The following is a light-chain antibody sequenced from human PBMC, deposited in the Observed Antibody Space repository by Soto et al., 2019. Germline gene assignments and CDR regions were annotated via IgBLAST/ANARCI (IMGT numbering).Light chain of an antibody. Sequence: EIVLTQSPGTLSLSPGERATLSCSASQSVSSGYFAWYQQKPGQAPRLLIYGASSSATGIPDRFSGSGSGTDFTLTISRLEPEDFAVYYCQQYGSSYTFGQGTKLEIK. CDR3: QQYGSSYT. CDR2: GAS. J-gene: IGKJ2*01. V-gene: IGKV3-20*01. CDR1: QSVSSGY.